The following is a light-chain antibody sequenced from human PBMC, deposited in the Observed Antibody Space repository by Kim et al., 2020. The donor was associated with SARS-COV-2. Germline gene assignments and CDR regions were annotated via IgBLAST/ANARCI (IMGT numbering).Light chain of an antibody. Sequence: QSVLTQPPSASATPGQMVTISCSGSSSNIGRNTVNWYQQFPGTAPKLLISNNNQRPSGVPDRFSGSKSGTSASLAISGLQSEDEADYYCATWDDSLKGHVFGTETKVTVL. CDR2: NNN. V-gene: IGLV1-44*01. CDR3: ATWDDSLKGHV. CDR1: SSNIGRNT. J-gene: IGLJ1*01.